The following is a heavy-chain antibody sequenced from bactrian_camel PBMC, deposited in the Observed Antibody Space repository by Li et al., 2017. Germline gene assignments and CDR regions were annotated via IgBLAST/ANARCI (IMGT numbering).Heavy chain of an antibody. J-gene: IGHJ6*01. CDR1: GHGRGSNC. V-gene: IGHV3S32*01. D-gene: IGHD2*01. CDR2: IRRDGGET. CDR3: VRDVVGSWSYGGY. Sequence: DVQLVESGGGSVQAGGSLRLSCKVSGHGRGSNCVGWYRLPPGRAPAEREGIAAIRRDGGETWYAASVKGRFTISRDSAKNTVYLQMNSLKPEDTAVYYCVRDVVGSWSYGGYWGQGTQVTVS.